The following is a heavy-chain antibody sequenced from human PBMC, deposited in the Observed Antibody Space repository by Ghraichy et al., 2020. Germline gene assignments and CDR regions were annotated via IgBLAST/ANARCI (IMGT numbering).Heavy chain of an antibody. CDR3: ARETYYYDSSGYYFLVYYFDF. V-gene: IGHV3-7*01. D-gene: IGHD3-22*01. CDR1: GFTFSSYW. CDR2: IKQDESEE. J-gene: IGHJ4*02. Sequence: SCAASGFTFSSYWMSWVRQAPGKGLEWVANIKQDESEEYYVDSVKGRFTISRDNAKNSLYLQMNSLRADDTAVYYCARETYYYDSSGYYFLVYYFDFWGQGSLVTVSS.